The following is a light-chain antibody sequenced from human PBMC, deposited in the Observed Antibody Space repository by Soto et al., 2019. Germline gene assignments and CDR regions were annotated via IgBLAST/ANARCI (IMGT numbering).Light chain of an antibody. CDR1: QDVGKW. Sequence: DIQITQSPPSLSSSLLDIVTITCRASQDVGKWLAWYQQKPGKAPTLLIHGASSLQSGVPPRYSGSGYGTDFTLTISSLQPEDFATYYCQQANSFPITFGQGTRLEIK. CDR2: GAS. CDR3: QQANSFPIT. J-gene: IGKJ5*01. V-gene: IGKV1-12*01.